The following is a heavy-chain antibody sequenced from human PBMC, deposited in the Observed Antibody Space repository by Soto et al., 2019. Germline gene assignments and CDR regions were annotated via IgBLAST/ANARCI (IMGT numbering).Heavy chain of an antibody. V-gene: IGHV1-58*01. Sequence: SSVQVSCKASGFTFTSSAVQWVRQARGQRLEWIGWIVVGSGNTNYAQKFQERVTITRDMSTSTAYMELSSLRSEDTAVYYCAAEYDYDSSGYFDAFEIWGQATMVTVS. CDR3: AAEYDYDSSGYFDAFEI. CDR2: IVVGSGNT. D-gene: IGHD3-22*01. J-gene: IGHJ3*02. CDR1: GFTFTSSA.